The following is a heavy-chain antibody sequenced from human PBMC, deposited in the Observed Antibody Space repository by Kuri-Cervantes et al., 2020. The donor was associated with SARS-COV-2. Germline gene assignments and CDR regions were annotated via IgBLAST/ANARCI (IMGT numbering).Heavy chain of an antibody. V-gene: IGHV4-61*09. D-gene: IGHD2-2*01. CDR3: ARELVVPAANWFDP. CDR2: LDTSGST. Sequence: SQTLSLTCAVSGVSVSGGSYYWSWIRQPAGKGLEWIGHLDTSGSTTYNPSLKSRVTISVDTSKNQFSLKLSSVTAADTAVYYCARELVVPAANWFDPWGQGTLVTVSS. J-gene: IGHJ5*02. CDR1: GVSVSGGSYY.